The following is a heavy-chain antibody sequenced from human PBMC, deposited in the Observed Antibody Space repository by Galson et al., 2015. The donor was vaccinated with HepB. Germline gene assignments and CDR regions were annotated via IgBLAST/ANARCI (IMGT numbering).Heavy chain of an antibody. D-gene: IGHD4-17*01. CDR2: ISSSSTYT. CDR1: GFTFSDYY. J-gene: IGHJ4*02. V-gene: IGHV3-11*06. CDR3: ARVADADYGDHSHFDS. Sequence: LRLSCAASGFTFSDYYMSWIRQAPGKGLEWISYISSSSTYTNYAGSVKGRFTISRDNAKNSLYLQINSLRAEDTAVFYCARVADADYGDHSHFDSWGQGTLVTVSS.